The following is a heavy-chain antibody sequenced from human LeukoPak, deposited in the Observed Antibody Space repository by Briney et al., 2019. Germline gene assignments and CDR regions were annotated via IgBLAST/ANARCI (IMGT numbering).Heavy chain of an antibody. CDR1: GYTFTSYA. CDR3: AGRVFGAESMDV. J-gene: IGHJ6*02. D-gene: IGHD3-3*01. V-gene: IGHV1-3*01. Sequence: ASVKVSCKASGYTFTSYAMHWGRQAPGPRLEWMGWINAGNGNTKYSQKFQGRVTITRDTSASTAYMELSSLRSEDTAVYYCAGRVFGAESMDVWGQGTTVTVSS. CDR2: INAGNGNT.